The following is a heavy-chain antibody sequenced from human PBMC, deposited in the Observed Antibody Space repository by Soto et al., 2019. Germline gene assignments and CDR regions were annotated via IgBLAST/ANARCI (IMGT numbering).Heavy chain of an antibody. CDR2: INPNSGGT. J-gene: IGHJ4*02. D-gene: IGHD6-6*01. V-gene: IGHV1-2*04. CDR3: AREFTGGSYSSSSDYFDY. Sequence: ASVKVSCKASGYTFTGYYMHWVRQAPGQGLEWMGWINPNSGGTNYAQKFQGWVTMTRDTSTSTAYMELSRLRSDDTAVYYCAREFTGGSYSSSSDYFDYWGQGTLVTVSS. CDR1: GYTFTGYY.